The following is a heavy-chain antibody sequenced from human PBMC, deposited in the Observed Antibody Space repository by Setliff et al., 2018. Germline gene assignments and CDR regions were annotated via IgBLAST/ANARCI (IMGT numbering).Heavy chain of an antibody. D-gene: IGHD4-17*01. CDR2: IIPNTKTT. Sequence: SVKVSCKASGGTFSTYAFSWVRQAPGQGLEWMGAIIPNTKTTNYAQEFQGRVTITADESTTTAYMEVSSLTSEDTAFYYCAREGRGVTTAHWGQGTLVTVSS. J-gene: IGHJ4*02. CDR3: AREGRGVTTAH. V-gene: IGHV1-69*13. CDR1: GGTFSTYA.